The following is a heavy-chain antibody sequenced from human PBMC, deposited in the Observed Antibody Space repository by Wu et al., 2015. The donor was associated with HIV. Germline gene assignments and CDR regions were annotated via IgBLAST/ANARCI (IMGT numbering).Heavy chain of an antibody. J-gene: IGHJ4*02. CDR2: INPNSGGT. V-gene: IGHV1-2*02. D-gene: IGHD3-10*01. CDR1: GYTFTDYY. Sequence: QVLLVQSETEVKRPGASVKVSCKPSGYTFTDYYMHWVRQAPGQGLEWMGWINPNSGGTNYAQKFQGRVTMTRDTSISTAYMELSRLRSDDTAVYYCARVSSYGSGVYWGQGTLGHRLL. CDR3: ARVSSYGSGVY.